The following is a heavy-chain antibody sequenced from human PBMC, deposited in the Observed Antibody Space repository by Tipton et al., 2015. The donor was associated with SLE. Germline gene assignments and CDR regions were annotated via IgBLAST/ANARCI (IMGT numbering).Heavy chain of an antibody. D-gene: IGHD2-21*01. J-gene: IGHJ3*02. CDR2: IYYSGST. CDR3: TRRGRPHIEVVIDTFDI. Sequence: TLSLTCTVSGGSISSHYWSWIRQPPGKGLEWIGYIYYSGSTNYNPSLKSRVTISVDTSRNYLSMKMNSVTAADTAIYYCTRRGRPHIEVVIDTFDIWGQGIMVAVSS. V-gene: IGHV4-59*08. CDR1: GGSISSHY.